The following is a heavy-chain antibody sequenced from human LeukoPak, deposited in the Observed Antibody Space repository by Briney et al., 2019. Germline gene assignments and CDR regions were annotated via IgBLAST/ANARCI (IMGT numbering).Heavy chain of an antibody. V-gene: IGHV1-69*06. CDR3: VSTYCYDSGGSPDY. CDR2: IIPIFGTA. CDR1: GYTLISHA. Sequence: SVKDSCKPSGYTLISHAIRCVRRAPGGGGGWMGRIIPIFGTANYAQKFQGTVTITADKSTSSTYLELSSLRSEDTAMYYCVSTYCYDSGGSPDYWGQGTLVIVSS. D-gene: IGHD3-22*01. J-gene: IGHJ4*02.